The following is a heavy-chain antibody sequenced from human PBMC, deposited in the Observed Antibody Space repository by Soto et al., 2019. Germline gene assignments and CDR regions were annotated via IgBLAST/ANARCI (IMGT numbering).Heavy chain of an antibody. CDR1: GYTFTGYY. D-gene: IGHD4-17*01. J-gene: IGHJ6*03. V-gene: IGHV1-2*04. CDR3: ARGTVTGGYYYYYMDV. Sequence: ASLKVSCKASGYTFTGYYMHWVRQAPGQGLEWMGWINPNSGGTNYAQKFQGWVTMTRDTSISTAYMELSRLRSDDTAVYYCARGTVTGGYYYYYMDVWGKGTTVTVSS. CDR2: INPNSGGT.